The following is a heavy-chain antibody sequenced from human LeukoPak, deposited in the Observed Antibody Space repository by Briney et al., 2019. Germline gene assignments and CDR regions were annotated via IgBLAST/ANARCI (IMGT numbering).Heavy chain of an antibody. Sequence: SETLSLTCTVSGGSVGSYYSGWIRHPPGEGMEWIGYIYYSGSTKYNPSRKRRVTISVKTSKNQFCLKLSSVTGADTAVYYCARHSSYGDYHFDYWRGGTVVTVSS. CDR3: ARHSSYGDYHFDY. V-gene: IGHV4-59*08. CDR2: IYYSGST. D-gene: IGHD4-17*01. CDR1: GGSVGSYY. J-gene: IGHJ4*02.